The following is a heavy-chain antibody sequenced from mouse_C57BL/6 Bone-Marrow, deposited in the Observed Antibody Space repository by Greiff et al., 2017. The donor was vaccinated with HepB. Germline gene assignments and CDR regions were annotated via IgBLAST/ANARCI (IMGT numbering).Heavy chain of an antibody. V-gene: IGHV5-2*01. CDR3: ARHNWDVRTDWYFDV. D-gene: IGHD4-1*01. CDR1: EYEFPSHD. Sequence: EVKVVESGGGLVQPGESLKLSCESNEYEFPSHDMSWVRKTPEKRLELVAAINSDGGSTYYPDTMERRFIISRDNTKKTLYLQMSSLRSEDTALYYCARHNWDVRTDWYFDVWGTGTTVTVSS. J-gene: IGHJ1*03. CDR2: INSDGGST.